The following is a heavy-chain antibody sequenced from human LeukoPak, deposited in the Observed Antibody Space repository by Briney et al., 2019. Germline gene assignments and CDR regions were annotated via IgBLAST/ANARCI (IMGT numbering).Heavy chain of an antibody. Sequence: GGSLRLSCAASGFTFDDYAMHWVRQAPGKGLEWVSGISWNSGSIGYADSVKGRFTISRDNAKNSLYLQMTSLRAEDTAIYYCARVDPFDYWGQGTLVIVSS. CDR3: ARVDPFDY. CDR1: GFTFDDYA. J-gene: IGHJ4*02. V-gene: IGHV3-9*01. CDR2: ISWNSGSI. D-gene: IGHD3-9*01.